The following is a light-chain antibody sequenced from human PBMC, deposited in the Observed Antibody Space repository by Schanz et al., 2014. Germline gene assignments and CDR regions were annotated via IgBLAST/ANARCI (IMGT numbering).Light chain of an antibody. V-gene: IGLV2-14*02. CDR1: SSDVGSYNL. CDR2: DVT. J-gene: IGLJ3*02. Sequence: QSALTQPASVSGSPGQSITISCTGTSSDVGSYNLVSWYQHHPGKAPKLLIYDVTKRPSGVPDRFSGSKSGNTASLTISGLQAEDEADYYCSSYTSSTTLVFGGGTKLTVL. CDR3: SSYTSSTTLV.